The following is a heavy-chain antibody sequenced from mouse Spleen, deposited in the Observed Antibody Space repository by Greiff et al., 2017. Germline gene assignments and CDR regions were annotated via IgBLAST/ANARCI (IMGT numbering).Heavy chain of an antibody. CDR3: ARQGLPDWYFDV. CDR2: ISSGGGNT. D-gene: IGHD3-1*01. J-gene: IGHJ1*01. Sequence: EVQLVESGGGLVKLGGSLKLSCAASGFTFSSYAMSWVRQTPEKRLEWVATISSGGGNTYYPDSVKGRFTISRDNAKNTLYLQMSSLKSEDTAMYYCARQGLPDWYFDVWGAGTTVTVSS. CDR1: GFTFSSYA. V-gene: IGHV5-9-3*01.